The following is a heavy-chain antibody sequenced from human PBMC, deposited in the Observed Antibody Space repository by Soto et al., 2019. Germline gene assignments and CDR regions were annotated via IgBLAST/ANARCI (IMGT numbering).Heavy chain of an antibody. Sequence: GGSLRLSCTASGFAFDRFAMHWVRQIPGEGLQWVAGLNWRGDNVAYADSVKGRFTISRNNAEKSLSLQMSSLRPEDTGLYYCAKDRYDISWYEVALDSWGHGIPVTVSS. CDR1: GFAFDRFA. CDR3: AKDRYDISWYEVALDS. V-gene: IGHV3-9*01. J-gene: IGHJ5*01. D-gene: IGHD3-22*01. CDR2: LNWRGDNV.